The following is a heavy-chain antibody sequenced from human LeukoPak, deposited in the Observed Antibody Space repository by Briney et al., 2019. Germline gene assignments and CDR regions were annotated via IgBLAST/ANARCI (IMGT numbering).Heavy chain of an antibody. V-gene: IGHV1-18*01. CDR3: ARELGYSGSSDVDY. CDR1: GYTFTSYG. CDR2: ISAYNGNT. J-gene: IGHJ4*02. D-gene: IGHD1-26*01. Sequence: ASVTVSCKASGYTFTSYGISWVRQAPGQGLEWMGWISAYNGNTNYAQKLQGRVTMTTDTSTSTAYMELRSLRSDDTAVYYCARELGYSGSSDVDYWGQGTLVTVSS.